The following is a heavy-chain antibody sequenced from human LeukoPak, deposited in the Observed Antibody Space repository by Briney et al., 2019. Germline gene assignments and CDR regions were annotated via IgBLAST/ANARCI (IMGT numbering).Heavy chain of an antibody. Sequence: SETLSLTCTISGGSISNYYWSWIRQPPGKGLEWIGEINHSGSTNYNPSLKSRVTISVDTSKNQFSLKLSSVTAADTAVYYCARGVPKYYDFWSGYYRWFDYWGQGTLVTVSS. CDR2: INHSGST. CDR3: ARGVPKYYDFWSGYYRWFDY. CDR1: GGSISNYY. D-gene: IGHD3-3*01. J-gene: IGHJ4*02. V-gene: IGHV4-34*01.